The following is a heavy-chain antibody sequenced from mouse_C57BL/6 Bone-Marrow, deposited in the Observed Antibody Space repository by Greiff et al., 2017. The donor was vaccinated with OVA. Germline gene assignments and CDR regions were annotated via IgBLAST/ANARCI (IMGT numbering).Heavy chain of an antibody. Sequence: QVQLKESGAELARPGASVKLSCKASGYTFTSYGIRWVKQRTGQGLEWIGEIYPRSGNTYYNEKFKGKATLTADKSSSTAYMELRSLTSDDSAVYFCARGMVTTTRFAYWGQGTLVTVSA. V-gene: IGHV1-81*01. CDR1: GYTFTSYG. J-gene: IGHJ3*01. CDR2: IYPRSGNT. CDR3: ARGMVTTTRFAY. D-gene: IGHD2-2*01.